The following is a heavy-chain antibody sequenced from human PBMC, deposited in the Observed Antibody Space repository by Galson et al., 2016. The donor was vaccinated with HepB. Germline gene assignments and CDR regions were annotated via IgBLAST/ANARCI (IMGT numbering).Heavy chain of an antibody. CDR2: ISSSGSKT. V-gene: IGHV3-11*01. Sequence: SLRLSCAASGFTFSDFYMSWIRQAPGKGLEWLSDISSSGSKTFYADSVKGRLTISRENTKNSLYLEMVTLRAEDPAGYYCARESCSTSSCNFYGLNVWGQGTTVIVSS. D-gene: IGHD2-15*01. CDR3: ARESCSTSSCNFYGLNV. J-gene: IGHJ6*02. CDR1: GFTFSDFY.